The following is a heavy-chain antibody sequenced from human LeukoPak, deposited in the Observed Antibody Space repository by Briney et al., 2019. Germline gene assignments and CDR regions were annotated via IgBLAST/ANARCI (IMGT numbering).Heavy chain of an antibody. V-gene: IGHV7-4-1*02. CDR3: ARDPYTSDY. J-gene: IGHJ4*02. Sequence: ASVKVSCKASGYTFTTYGLNWVRQAPGQGLEWMGWIDPNTGNPTYVQGFAGRFVFSLDTSVSTAYLQISSLKAEDTAVYYCARDPYTSDYWGQGTLVTVSS. D-gene: IGHD3-16*01. CDR1: GYTFTTYG. CDR2: IDPNTGNP.